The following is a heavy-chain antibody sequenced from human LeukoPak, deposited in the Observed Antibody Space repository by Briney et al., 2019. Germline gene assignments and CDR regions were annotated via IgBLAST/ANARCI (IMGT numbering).Heavy chain of an antibody. J-gene: IGHJ3*02. Sequence: GASVKLSCKASGGTFRTFAVTWVRQAPGQGLEWMGRINPLFGTTDYAQKFQGRVTITTDESTSTAYMELSSLRSEDTAVYYCARPYDSSGYDAFDIWGQGTMVTVSS. D-gene: IGHD3-22*01. CDR2: INPLFGTT. V-gene: IGHV1-69*05. CDR3: ARPYDSSGYDAFDI. CDR1: GGTFRTFA.